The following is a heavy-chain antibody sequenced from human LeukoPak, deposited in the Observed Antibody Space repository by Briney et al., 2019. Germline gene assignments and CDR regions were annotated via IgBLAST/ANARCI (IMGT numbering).Heavy chain of an antibody. CDR3: AKFFAPSGGDRGWPWVIDY. J-gene: IGHJ4*02. V-gene: IGHV3-23*01. CDR2: ISGSGGTT. Sequence: PGGSLRLSCTASGFTFNSYAMTWVRQAPGKGLEWVSAISGSGGTTYYADSAKGRFTISRDNSENALYLQMNSLRAEDTALYYCAKFFAPSGGDRGWPWVIDYWGQGTLVTVSS. CDR1: GFTFNSYA. D-gene: IGHD2-21*01.